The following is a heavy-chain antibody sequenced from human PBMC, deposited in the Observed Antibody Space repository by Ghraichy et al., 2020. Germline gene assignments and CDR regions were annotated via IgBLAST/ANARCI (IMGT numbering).Heavy chain of an antibody. V-gene: IGHV3-15*01. CDR1: GLTFSHAW. Sequence: ETLSLTCAASGLTFSHAWMTWVRQGPGERLEWVGHIRSHPDGGTTDYAAAVKGRFTISRDDSKDTIYLQMDSLKTEDTALYYCTKDVPFTGGGTMLYWGQGTPVTVSS. D-gene: IGHD3-16*01. CDR3: TKDVPFTGGGTMLY. CDR2: IRSHPDGGTT. J-gene: IGHJ4*02.